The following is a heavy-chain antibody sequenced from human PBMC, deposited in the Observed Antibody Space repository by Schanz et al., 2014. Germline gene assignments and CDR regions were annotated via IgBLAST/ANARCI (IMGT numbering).Heavy chain of an antibody. J-gene: IGHJ6*02. CDR2: IGSSSTYI. CDR3: AKGRGGTSSEGLDQYYGMDV. Sequence: VQLVESGGGVVQPGRSLRLSCAASGFTFSSYAMHWVRQAPGKGLEWVSSIGSSSTYIFYSDSVKGRFTISRDNAKNSLYLQMNSLRVEETAVYFCAKGRGGTSSEGLDQYYGMDVWGQGTTVTVSS. D-gene: IGHD6-6*01. V-gene: IGHV3-21*01. CDR1: GFTFSSYA.